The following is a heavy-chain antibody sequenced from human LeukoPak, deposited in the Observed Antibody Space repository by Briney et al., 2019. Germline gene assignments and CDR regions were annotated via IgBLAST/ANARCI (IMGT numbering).Heavy chain of an antibody. CDR1: GGSFSGYY. J-gene: IGHJ4*02. Sequence: SETLSLTCAVYGGSFSGYYWSWIRQPPGKGLEWVGEINHSGSTNYNPSLKSRVTISVDTSKNQFSLKLSSVTAADTAVYYCARGKKAGLLWFGELLLDYWGQGTLVTVSS. V-gene: IGHV4-34*01. CDR3: ARGKKAGLLWFGELLLDY. D-gene: IGHD3-10*01. CDR2: INHSGST.